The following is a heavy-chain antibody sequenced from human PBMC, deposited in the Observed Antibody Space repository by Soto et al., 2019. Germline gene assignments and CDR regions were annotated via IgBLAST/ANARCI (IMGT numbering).Heavy chain of an antibody. CDR2: ISAYNGNT. CDR3: AREKNLDFWSGYPTIYYYYYGMDV. J-gene: IGHJ6*02. V-gene: IGHV1-18*01. Sequence: QVQLVQSGAEVKKPGASVKVSCKASGYTFTSYGISWVRQAPGQGLEWMGWISAYNGNTNDAQKPQGRVTITTDTSTSTAYMELKSMRSDDTAVYYCAREKNLDFWSGYPTIYYYYYGMDVWGQGTTVTVSS. CDR1: GYTFTSYG. D-gene: IGHD3-3*01.